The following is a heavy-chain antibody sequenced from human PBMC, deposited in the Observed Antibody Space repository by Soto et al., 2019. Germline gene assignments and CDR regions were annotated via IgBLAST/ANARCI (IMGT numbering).Heavy chain of an antibody. D-gene: IGHD4-17*01. CDR2: IYYSGST. V-gene: IGHV4-31*03. CDR1: GGSISSGGYY. J-gene: IGHJ6*02. CDR3: ARDRTVTKGSRYYGMDV. Sequence: QVQLQESGPGLVKPSQTLSLTCTVSGGSISSGGYYWSWIRQHPGKGLEWIGYIYYSGSTYYNPSRKRRVTISVDTSKNQFSLKLSSVTAADTAVYYCARDRTVTKGSRYYGMDVWGQGTTVTVSS.